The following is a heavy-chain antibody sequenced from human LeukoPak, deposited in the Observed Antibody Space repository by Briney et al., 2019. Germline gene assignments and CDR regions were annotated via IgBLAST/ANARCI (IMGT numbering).Heavy chain of an antibody. J-gene: IGHJ4*02. D-gene: IGHD3-9*01. Sequence: GGSLRLSCAASGFTFSSYAMSWVRQAPGKGLEWVSAISGSGGSTYYADSVKGRFTISRDNSKNTLYLQMNSLRAEDTAVYYLGKPTGVGELRYFDWFFDYWGQGTLVTVSS. V-gene: IGHV3-23*01. CDR2: ISGSGGST. CDR1: GFTFSSYA. CDR3: GKPTGVGELRYFDWFFDY.